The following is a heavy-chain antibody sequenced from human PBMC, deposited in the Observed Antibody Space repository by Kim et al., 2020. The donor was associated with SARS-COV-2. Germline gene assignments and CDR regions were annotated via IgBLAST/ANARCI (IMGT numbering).Heavy chain of an antibody. V-gene: IGHV3-48*02. CDR3: AGESASGWYLDY. Sequence: YYANSVKGRFTISRDNAKNSLYLQTNSLRDEDTAVYYCAGESASGWYLDYWGQGTLVTVSS. D-gene: IGHD6-19*01. J-gene: IGHJ4*02.